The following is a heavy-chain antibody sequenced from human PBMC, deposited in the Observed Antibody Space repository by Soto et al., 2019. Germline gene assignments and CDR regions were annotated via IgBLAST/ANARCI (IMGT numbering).Heavy chain of an antibody. D-gene: IGHD5-18*01. J-gene: IGHJ4*02. CDR2: FDPDDGKT. CDR3: ATLGPQEPGYSYGRVDD. Sequence: PWLRKDTGQRLEWMGCFDPDDGKTIYAQKFQGRVTMTEDTSTDTAYMELSSLRSEDTAVYYCATLGPQEPGYSYGRVDDWGQGTLVTVSS. V-gene: IGHV1-24*01.